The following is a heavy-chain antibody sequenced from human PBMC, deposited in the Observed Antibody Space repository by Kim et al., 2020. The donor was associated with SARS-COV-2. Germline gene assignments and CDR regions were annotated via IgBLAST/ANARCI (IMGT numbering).Heavy chain of an antibody. CDR1: GGSISSYY. J-gene: IGHJ6*02. Sequence: SETLSLTCTVSGGSISSYYWSWIRQPPGKGLEWIGYIYYSGSTNYNPSLKSRVTISVDTSKNQFSLKLSSVTAADTAVYYCARGEEMEGSAYYYYYGMDVWGQGTTVTVSS. V-gene: IGHV4-59*01. CDR2: IYYSGST. D-gene: IGHD3-3*01. CDR3: ARGEEMEGSAYYYYYGMDV.